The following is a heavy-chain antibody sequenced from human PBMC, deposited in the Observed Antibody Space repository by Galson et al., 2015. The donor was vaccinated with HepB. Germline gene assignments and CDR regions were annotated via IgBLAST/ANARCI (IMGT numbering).Heavy chain of an antibody. CDR2: INAGNGNT. CDR1: GYTFTSYA. CDR3: ARGGDIVVVPAAIVVGAFDI. V-gene: IGHV1-3*01. J-gene: IGHJ3*02. Sequence: SVKVSCKASGYTFTSYAMHWVRQAPGQRLEWMGWINAGNGNTKYSQKFQGRVTITADESTSTAYMELSSLRSEDTAVYYCARGGDIVVVPAAIVVGAFDIWGQGTMVTVSS. D-gene: IGHD2-2*02.